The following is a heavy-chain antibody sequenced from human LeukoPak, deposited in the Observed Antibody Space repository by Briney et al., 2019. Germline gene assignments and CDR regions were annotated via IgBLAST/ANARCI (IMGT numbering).Heavy chain of an antibody. CDR1: GFTVRYYW. CDR2: INGDSTNR. V-gene: IGHV3-74*01. J-gene: IGHJ4*02. CDR3: NSVSIGTYGGWEY. Sequence: GCSLSLSCAPSGFTVRYYWIQWVRQAAGRGVLGVSRINGDSTNRDYADSVRGRFAISRDNAKNTVYLQMNSLGGEDTAVYYYNSVSIGTYGGWEYWGQGTLVTVSS. D-gene: IGHD1-1*01.